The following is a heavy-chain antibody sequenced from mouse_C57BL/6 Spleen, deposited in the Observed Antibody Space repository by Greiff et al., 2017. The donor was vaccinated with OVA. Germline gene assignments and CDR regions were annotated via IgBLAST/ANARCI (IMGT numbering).Heavy chain of an antibody. D-gene: IGHD1-1*01. CDR2: ISSGSSTI. CDR3: ARGDYYGSGYWYFDV. Sequence: EVQVVESGGGLVKPGGSLKLSCAASGFTFSDYGMHWVRQAPEKGLEWVAYISSGSSTIYYADTVKGRFTISRDNATNTLFLQMTSLRSEDTAMYYCARGDYYGSGYWYFDVWGTGTTVTVSS. V-gene: IGHV5-17*01. CDR1: GFTFSDYG. J-gene: IGHJ1*03.